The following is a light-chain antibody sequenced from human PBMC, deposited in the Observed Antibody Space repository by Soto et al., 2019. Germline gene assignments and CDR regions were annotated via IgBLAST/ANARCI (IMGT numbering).Light chain of an antibody. CDR2: EVS. V-gene: IGLV2-8*01. CDR1: SSDVGGYYY. CDR3: SSYAGSNVYV. Sequence: QSVLTQPPSASGSPGQSVTISCTGTSSDVGGYYYVSWYQHHPGKAPKLLIYEVSKRPSGGPHRFSGSKSGNTASLTVSGLQAEDEADYYCSSYAGSNVYVFGTGTKVTVL. J-gene: IGLJ1*01.